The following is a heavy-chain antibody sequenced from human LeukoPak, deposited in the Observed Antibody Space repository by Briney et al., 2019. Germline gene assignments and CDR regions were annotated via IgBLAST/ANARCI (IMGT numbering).Heavy chain of an antibody. V-gene: IGHV3-64D*06. CDR1: GFTFSSYA. J-gene: IGHJ4*02. CDR3: VPKGTEGY. CDR2: ISPDGGNT. Sequence: QPGGSLRLSCSASGFTFSSYAMHWVRQAPGKGLEYVSAISPDGGNTYYADSVKGRFGISRDNSKNALYLQMSSLRPEDTAVYYCVPKGTEGYWGQGTLVTVSS.